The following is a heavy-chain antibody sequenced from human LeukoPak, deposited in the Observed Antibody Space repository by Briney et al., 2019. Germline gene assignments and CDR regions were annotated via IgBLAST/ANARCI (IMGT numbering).Heavy chain of an antibody. Sequence: SETLSLTCSVSGGSLTNYYWGWIRQPPGKGLEFIGYIHSDGTTNYDSSLQSRVAISLDTSKIQFSLRLYSVAAADTALYFCARLNFRGGEALHFDSWGQGTLVTVSS. CDR2: IHSDGTT. V-gene: IGHV4-4*09. J-gene: IGHJ4*02. D-gene: IGHD3-16*01. CDR3: ARLNFRGGEALHFDS. CDR1: GGSLTNYY.